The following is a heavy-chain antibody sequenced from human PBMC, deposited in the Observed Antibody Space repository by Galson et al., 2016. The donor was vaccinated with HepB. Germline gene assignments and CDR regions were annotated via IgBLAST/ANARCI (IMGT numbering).Heavy chain of an antibody. CDR2: ISWDSKDI. V-gene: IGHV3-9*01. CDR1: GFNFDFYA. D-gene: IGHD6-6*01. CDR3: IKDDRGSPSEGY. J-gene: IGHJ4*02. Sequence: SLRLSCAASGFNFDFYAMHWVRQVPGKGLEWVSGISWDSKDIGYEDSVKGRFTVSRDNAKNSLYLQMNSLRPEDTALYYCIKDDRGSPSEGYWGQGTLVTVSS.